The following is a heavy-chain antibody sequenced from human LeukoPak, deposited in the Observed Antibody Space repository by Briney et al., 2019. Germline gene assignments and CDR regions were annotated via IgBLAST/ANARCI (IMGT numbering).Heavy chain of an antibody. J-gene: IGHJ5*02. CDR1: GGSISSSSYY. CDR2: IYYSGST. V-gene: IGHV4-39*07. CDR3: ARGSGDPSSGWFDP. D-gene: IGHD4-17*01. Sequence: SETLSLTCTVSGGSISSSSYYWGWIRQPPGKGLEWIGSIYYSGSTYYNPSLKSRVTISVDTSKNQFSLKLSSVTAADTAVYYCARGSGDPSSGWFDPWGQGTLVTVSS.